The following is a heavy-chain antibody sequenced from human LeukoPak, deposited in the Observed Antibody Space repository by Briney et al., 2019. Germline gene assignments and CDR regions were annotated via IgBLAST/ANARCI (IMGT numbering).Heavy chain of an antibody. V-gene: IGHV3-21*01. CDR1: GFTFSSYS. CDR2: ISSSSSYI. CDR3: AREWRPYYYDSSCYYYF. J-gene: IGHJ4*02. D-gene: IGHD3-22*01. Sequence: PGGSLRLSCAASGFTFSSYSMNWVRQAPGKGLEWVSCISSSSSYIYYADSVKGRFPISRDNAKNSLYLQMNSLRADVTAVYYCAREWRPYYYDSSCYYYFWGQGTLVTVSS.